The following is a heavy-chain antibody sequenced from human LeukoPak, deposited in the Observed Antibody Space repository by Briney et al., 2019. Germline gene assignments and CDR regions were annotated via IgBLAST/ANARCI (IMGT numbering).Heavy chain of an antibody. D-gene: IGHD3-10*01. Sequence: SETLSLTCTVSGGSISSYYWSWIRQPAGKGLEWIGRIYTSGSTNYNPSLKSRVTMSVDTSKNQFSLKLSSVTAADTAVYYCARGTEITMVRGVIEYYFDYWGQGTLVTVSS. CDR3: ARGTEITMVRGVIEYYFDY. CDR1: GGSISSYY. CDR2: IYTSGST. J-gene: IGHJ4*02. V-gene: IGHV4-4*07.